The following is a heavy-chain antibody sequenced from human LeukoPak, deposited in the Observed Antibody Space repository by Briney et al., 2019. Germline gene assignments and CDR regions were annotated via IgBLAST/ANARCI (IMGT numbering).Heavy chain of an antibody. J-gene: IGHJ4*02. Sequence: GGSLRLSCAASGFTFSAYAMHWVRQTPDKGLDWVAVIWHDGSDKYYADSVKGRFTISRDNSENIVYLEMNSLRVEDTATYYCATLVAFGSGGGYWGQGTLVTVSS. CDR2: IWHDGSDK. CDR3: ATLVAFGSGGGY. D-gene: IGHD3-10*01. CDR1: GFTFSAYA. V-gene: IGHV3-33*01.